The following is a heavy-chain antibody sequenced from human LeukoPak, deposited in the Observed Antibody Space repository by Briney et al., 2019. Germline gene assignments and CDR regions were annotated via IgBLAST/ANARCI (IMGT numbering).Heavy chain of an antibody. CDR3: ARENYGSGSYYNGPLDY. J-gene: IGHJ4*02. CDR2: IYHSGST. V-gene: IGHV4-4*02. D-gene: IGHD3-10*01. Sequence: SSETLSLTCAVSGGSISSSNWWSWVRQPPGKGLEWIGEIYHSGSTNYNPSLKSRVTISVDKPKNQFSLKLSSVTAADTAVYYCARENYGSGSYYNGPLDYWGQGTLVTVSS. CDR1: GGSISSSNW.